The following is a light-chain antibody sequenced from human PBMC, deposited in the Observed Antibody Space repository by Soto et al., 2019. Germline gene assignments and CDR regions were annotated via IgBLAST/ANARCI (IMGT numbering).Light chain of an antibody. Sequence: QSALTQPASVSGSPGQSITISCTGTSSDVGGYNYVSWYQQHPGKAPKLMIYEVSNRPSGVSNRFSGSKSGNTASLTISGLQAEDEADYDCSSYTSSSTLLVFGTGTKLTVL. CDR3: SSYTSSSTLLV. J-gene: IGLJ1*01. CDR2: EVS. V-gene: IGLV2-14*01. CDR1: SSDVGGYNY.